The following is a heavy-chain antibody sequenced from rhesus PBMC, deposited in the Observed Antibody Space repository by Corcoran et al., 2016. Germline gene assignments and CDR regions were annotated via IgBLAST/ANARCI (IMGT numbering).Heavy chain of an antibody. CDR2: ISSASSYI. CDR1: GFTFSDYY. CDR3: ARVRSYNSGYYTFDY. Sequence: EVQLVESGGGLVQPGGSLRLSCAASGFTFSDYYMSWVRQAPGKGLDWVSSISSASSYIYYADSVKGRFTISRDNAKNSLSLKMNSLKTEDTAVYYCARVRSYNSGYYTFDYWGQGVLVTVSS. D-gene: IGHD3-28*01. V-gene: IGHV3S16*01. J-gene: IGHJ4*01.